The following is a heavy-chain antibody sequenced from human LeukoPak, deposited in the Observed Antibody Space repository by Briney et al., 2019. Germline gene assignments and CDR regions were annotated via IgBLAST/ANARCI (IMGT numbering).Heavy chain of an antibody. CDR2: IYYSGST. CDR1: GGSISSHY. CDR3: ARGFRSGLFDP. Sequence: SETLSLTCTVSGGSISSHYWSWIRQPPGKGLEWIGYIYYSGSTNYNPSLKSRVTISVDTSKNQFSLKLSSVTAADKAVYYCARGFRSGLFDPWGQGTLVTVSS. J-gene: IGHJ5*02. V-gene: IGHV4-59*11. D-gene: IGHD3-3*01.